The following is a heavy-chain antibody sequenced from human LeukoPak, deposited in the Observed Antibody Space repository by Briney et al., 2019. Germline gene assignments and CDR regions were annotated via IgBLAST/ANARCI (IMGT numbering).Heavy chain of an antibody. D-gene: IGHD6-19*01. Sequence: QSGGSLRLSCAASGFTFSSYWMSWVRQAPGKGLEWVSAISGSGGSTYYADSVKGRFTISRDNSKNTLYLQMNSLRAEDTAVYYCAKDCAVAGFFDYWGQGTLVTVSS. V-gene: IGHV3-23*01. J-gene: IGHJ4*02. CDR2: ISGSGGST. CDR1: GFTFSSYW. CDR3: AKDCAVAGFFDY.